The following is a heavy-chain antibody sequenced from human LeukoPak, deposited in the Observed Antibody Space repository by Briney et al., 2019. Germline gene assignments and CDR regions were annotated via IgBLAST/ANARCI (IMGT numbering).Heavy chain of an antibody. CDR2: INPNYGDT. CDR1: GYTFTDYY. D-gene: IGHD2-2*01. J-gene: IGHJ4*02. CDR3: ARANFLYCRSSKCLFDY. Sequence: ASVKVSCKASGYTFTDYYMHWVRQAPGQGFEWMGWINPNYGDTNYAQNFQGRVTITMDTSIITAHMEVSSLGSDDTAVYYCARANFLYCRSSKCLFDYWGQGTLVTVS. V-gene: IGHV1-2*02.